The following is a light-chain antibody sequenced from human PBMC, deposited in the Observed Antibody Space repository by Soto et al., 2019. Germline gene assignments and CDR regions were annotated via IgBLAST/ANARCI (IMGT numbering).Light chain of an antibody. V-gene: IGKV3-20*01. CDR3: QQYGSSGEI. Sequence: EIVLTQSPGTLSLSPGDRATLSCRASQSVGGSYLAWYQQKPGQAPRLLIYDASSRATGIPDRFSGSGSGTDFTLTISRLEPEDFAVYYCQQYGSSGEIFVPGTKGDIK. J-gene: IGKJ3*01. CDR1: QSVGGSY. CDR2: DAS.